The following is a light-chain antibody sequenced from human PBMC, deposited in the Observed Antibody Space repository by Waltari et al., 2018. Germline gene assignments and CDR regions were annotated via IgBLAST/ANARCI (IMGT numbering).Light chain of an antibody. V-gene: IGKV3-15*01. CDR1: QSVNSN. Sequence: EIVMTQSPATLSVSPGERATFSCRASQSVNSNLAWYQQKPGQAPRLLIYGASTRATGIPARFSGSWSATEFTLTISSLQSEDFAVYYCQQYNNWPLTFGGGTKVEIK. CDR3: QQYNNWPLT. CDR2: GAS. J-gene: IGKJ4*01.